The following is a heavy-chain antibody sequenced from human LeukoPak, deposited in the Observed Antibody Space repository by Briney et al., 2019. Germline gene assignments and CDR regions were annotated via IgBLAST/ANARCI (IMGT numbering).Heavy chain of an antibody. CDR1: GGSISSYY. CDR3: ARNYGSGSYYNSAEYFQH. Sequence: SETLSLTCTVSGGSISSYYWSWIRQPPGKGLEWIGYIYYSGSTNYNPSLKSRVTISVDTSKNQFSLKLSSVTAADTAVYYCARNYGSGSYYNSAEYFQHWGQGTLVTVPS. V-gene: IGHV4-59*01. D-gene: IGHD3-10*01. CDR2: IYYSGST. J-gene: IGHJ1*01.